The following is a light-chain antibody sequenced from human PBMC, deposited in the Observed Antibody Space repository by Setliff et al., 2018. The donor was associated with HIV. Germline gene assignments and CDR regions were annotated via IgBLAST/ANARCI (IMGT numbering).Light chain of an antibody. CDR1: TGAVTSGNY. CDR3: FLTYSGARRV. V-gene: IGLV7-46*01. CDR2: DTS. Sequence: QAVVTQEPSLTVSPGGTVTLTCGSSTGAVTSGNYPYWFQQKPGQAPRTLIHDTSNKESWTPARFSGSLLGGKAALTLSGAQPEDEAAYYCFLTYSGARRVFGGGTKVTVL. J-gene: IGLJ3*02.